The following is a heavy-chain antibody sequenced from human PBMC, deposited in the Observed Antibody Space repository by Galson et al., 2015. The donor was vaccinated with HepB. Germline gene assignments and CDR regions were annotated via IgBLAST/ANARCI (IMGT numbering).Heavy chain of an antibody. Sequence: SLRLSCAASGFTFSSYAMDWVRQAPGKGLEWVSVIYSGGSTYYADSVKGRFTISRDNSKNTLNLQMNSPRAEDTAVYYCARAEQLFDYWGQGTLVTVSS. J-gene: IGHJ4*02. D-gene: IGHD6-13*01. CDR2: IYSGGST. CDR3: ARAEQLFDY. CDR1: GFTFSSYA. V-gene: IGHV3-66*01.